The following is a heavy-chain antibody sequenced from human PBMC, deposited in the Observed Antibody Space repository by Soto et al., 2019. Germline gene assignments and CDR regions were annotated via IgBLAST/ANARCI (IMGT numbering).Heavy chain of an antibody. D-gene: IGHD3-16*02. CDR1: GGSISSGGYY. V-gene: IGHV4-31*03. Sequence: SETLSLTCTVSGGSISSGGYYWSWIRQHPGKGLEWIGYIYYSGSTYYNPSLKSRVTISVDTSKNQFSLKLSSVTAADTAVYYCSSDNRDDYVWGSYRYAFDIWGQGTMVTVSS. J-gene: IGHJ3*02. CDR3: SSDNRDDYVWGSYRYAFDI. CDR2: IYYSGST.